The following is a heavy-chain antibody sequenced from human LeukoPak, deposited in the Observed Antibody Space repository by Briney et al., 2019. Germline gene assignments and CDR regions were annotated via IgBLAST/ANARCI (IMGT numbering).Heavy chain of an antibody. Sequence: GGSLTLSWAASGFTFSIYWMSWVRQAPGRGLEWVANINPVGRQKYYVDSVKGRFTISRDNAKNSFFLQMSSLRAEDTSVYYCVAGDWGARDSFDLWGRGTMATVSS. D-gene: IGHD2-21*02. J-gene: IGHJ3*01. V-gene: IGHV3-7*01. CDR1: GFTFSIYW. CDR3: VAGDWGARDSFDL. CDR2: INPVGRQK.